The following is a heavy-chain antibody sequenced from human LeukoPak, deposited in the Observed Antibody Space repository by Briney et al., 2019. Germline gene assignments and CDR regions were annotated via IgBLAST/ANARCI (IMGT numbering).Heavy chain of an antibody. Sequence: GESLKISCKGSGYSFTSYWIGWVRQMPGKGLEWLGIIYPGDSGTRYSPSFQGQVTISADKSISTAYLQWSSLKASDTAMYYCARWMAGSTNWFDPWGQGTLVTVSS. CDR3: ARWMAGSTNWFDP. J-gene: IGHJ5*02. D-gene: IGHD5-24*01. CDR1: GYSFTSYW. CDR2: IYPGDSGT. V-gene: IGHV5-51*01.